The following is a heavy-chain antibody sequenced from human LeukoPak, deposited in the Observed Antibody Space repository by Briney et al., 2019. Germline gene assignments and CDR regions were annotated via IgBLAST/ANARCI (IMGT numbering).Heavy chain of an antibody. CDR1: GGSISSTNW. D-gene: IGHD6-19*01. J-gene: IGHJ4*02. V-gene: IGHV4-4*02. Sequence: PSETLSLTCAVSGGSISSTNWWSWVRQSPGKGLEWIGEIYHSGSTNYNPSLKSRVTISVDKSKNQFSLQLNSVTPEDTAVYYCARSPSPYSSGWYFDYWGQGTLVTVSS. CDR2: IYHSGST. CDR3: ARSPSPYSSGWYFDY.